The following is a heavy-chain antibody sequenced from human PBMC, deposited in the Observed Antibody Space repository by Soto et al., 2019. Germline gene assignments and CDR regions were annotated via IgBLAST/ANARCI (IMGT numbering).Heavy chain of an antibody. Sequence: PSGTLSLTCSVSGVSISSSSYYWGWIRQPPGKGLEWIGNIYYSGSTYYNPSLKSRVTISIDTPKNQFSLKLSSVTAADTAVYYCASWSGDKEAFDMWGQGTMVTVSS. CDR2: IYYSGST. CDR3: ASWSGDKEAFDM. J-gene: IGHJ3*02. CDR1: GVSISSSSYY. V-gene: IGHV4-39*07.